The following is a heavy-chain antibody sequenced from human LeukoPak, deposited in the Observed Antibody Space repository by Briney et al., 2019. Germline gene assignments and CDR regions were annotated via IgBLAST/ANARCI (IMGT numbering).Heavy chain of an antibody. CDR2: IGSSSIST. CDR3: AKDLSDSREEFDC. V-gene: IGHV3-23*01. J-gene: IGHJ4*02. CDR1: GFTFSSYA. D-gene: IGHD3-22*01. Sequence: GGSLRLSCAASGFTFSSYAMSWVRQAPGKGLEWVSGIGSSSISTYYTDSVKGRFTISRDNSKNTLYLQMNSLRAEDTAVYYCAKDLSDSREEFDCWGQGTLVTVSS.